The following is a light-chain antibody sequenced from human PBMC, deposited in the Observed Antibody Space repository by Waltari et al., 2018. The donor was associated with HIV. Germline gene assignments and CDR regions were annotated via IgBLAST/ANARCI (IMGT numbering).Light chain of an antibody. Sequence: EIVLTQSPDTLSLSPGERATLSCRASQNVGNNYLAWFQHRPVQTPRLLIYAASTRAAGIPDRFRGSGSGTHFTLSINKLEPEDFAMYYCQQYGGSPYTFGQGT. J-gene: IGKJ2*01. CDR3: QQYGGSPYT. CDR1: QNVGNNY. CDR2: AAS. V-gene: IGKV3-20*01.